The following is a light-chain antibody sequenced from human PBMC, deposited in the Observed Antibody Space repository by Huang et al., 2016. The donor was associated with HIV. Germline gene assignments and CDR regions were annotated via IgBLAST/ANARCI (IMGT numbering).Light chain of an antibody. Sequence: DIVMTQSPDSLTVSLGERATIHCKSSQSLLYSSNNKNYLNWYQQKPGQSPKLLIYWASARESGVPDRFIGSGSGTNFTLIINSLQAEDVAIYYCQQYYSSLWTFGQGTKVEI. CDR3: QQYYSSLWT. J-gene: IGKJ1*01. V-gene: IGKV4-1*01. CDR1: QSLLYSSNNKNY. CDR2: WAS.